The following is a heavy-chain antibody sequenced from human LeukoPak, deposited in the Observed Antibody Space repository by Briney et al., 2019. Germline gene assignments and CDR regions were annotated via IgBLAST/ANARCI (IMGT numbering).Heavy chain of an antibody. CDR3: AELGITMIGGV. V-gene: IGHV3-48*01. CDR1: GFTFSNYG. J-gene: IGHJ6*04. CDR2: IRSSSSTI. D-gene: IGHD3-10*02. Sequence: GGSLRLSCEASGFTFSNYGMNWVRQAPGKGLEWVSYIRSSSSTIYYADSVEGRFTISRDNAKNSLYLQMNSLRAEDTAVYYCAELGITMIGGVWGKGTTVTISS.